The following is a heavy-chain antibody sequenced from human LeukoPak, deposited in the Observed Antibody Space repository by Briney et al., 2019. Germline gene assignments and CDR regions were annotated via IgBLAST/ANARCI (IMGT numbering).Heavy chain of an antibody. CDR2: IIHSGST. D-gene: IGHD2-15*01. CDR1: GFTFSSYA. J-gene: IGHJ4*02. Sequence: GSLRLSCAASGFTFSSYAMSWVRQPPGKGLEWIGEIIHSGSTTYNPSLKSRVTISLDTSKNQFSLRLSSVTAADTAVYYCARGLGRFPFDYWGQGTLVTVSS. CDR3: ARGLGRFPFDY. V-gene: IGHV4-34*01.